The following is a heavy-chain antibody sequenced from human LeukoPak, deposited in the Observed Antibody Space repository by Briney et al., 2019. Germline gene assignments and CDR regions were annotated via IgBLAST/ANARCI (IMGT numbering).Heavy chain of an antibody. CDR3: ARDFGRGSDFWSGFDFDY. V-gene: IGHV3-53*01. J-gene: IGHJ4*02. D-gene: IGHD3-3*01. CDR2: IYSGGST. CDR1: GFTVSSNY. Sequence: PGGSLRLSCAASGFTVSSNYMSWVRQAPGKGLEWVSVIYSGGSTYYADSVKGRFTISRDNSKNTLYLQMNSLRAEDTAVYYCARDFGRGSDFWSGFDFDYWGQGTLVTVSS.